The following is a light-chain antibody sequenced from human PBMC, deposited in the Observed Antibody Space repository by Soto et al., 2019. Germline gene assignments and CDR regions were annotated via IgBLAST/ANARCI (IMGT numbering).Light chain of an antibody. CDR2: EVS. J-gene: IGLJ1*01. CDR1: SNDVGGYNY. Sequence: QSALTQPPSASGSPGQSVTISCTGTSNDVGGYNYVSWYQQHPGKAPKLMIYEVSKRPSGVPDHFSGSKSGNTASLTVSGLQAEDEADYYCSSYAGRNTYVFGTGTKVTVL. CDR3: SSYAGRNTYV. V-gene: IGLV2-8*01.